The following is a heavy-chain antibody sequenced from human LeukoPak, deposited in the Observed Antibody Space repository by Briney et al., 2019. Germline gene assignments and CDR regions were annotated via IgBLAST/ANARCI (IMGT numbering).Heavy chain of an antibody. Sequence: GGSLRLSCAASGFTFSSYAMHWVRQAPGKGLEYVSAISSNGGSTYYASSVKGRFTISRDNSKNTLYLQMGSLRAEDMAVYYCARGLVGATAAFDYWGQGTLVTVSS. D-gene: IGHD1-26*01. CDR2: ISSNGGST. CDR1: GFTFSSYA. V-gene: IGHV3-64*01. CDR3: ARGLVGATAAFDY. J-gene: IGHJ4*02.